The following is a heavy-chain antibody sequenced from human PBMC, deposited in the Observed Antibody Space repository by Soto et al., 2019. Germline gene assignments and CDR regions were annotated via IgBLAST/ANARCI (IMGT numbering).Heavy chain of an antibody. CDR3: ARDVRGVGIHYFDY. CDR1: GFTFSSYA. V-gene: IGHV3-30-3*01. D-gene: IGHD3-10*02. J-gene: IGHJ4*02. Sequence: GGSLRLSCAASGFTFSSYAMHWVRQAPGKGLEWVAVISYDGSNKYYADSVKGRFTISRDNSKNTLYLQMNSLRAEDTAVYYCARDVRGVGIHYFDYWGQGTLVTVSS. CDR2: ISYDGSNK.